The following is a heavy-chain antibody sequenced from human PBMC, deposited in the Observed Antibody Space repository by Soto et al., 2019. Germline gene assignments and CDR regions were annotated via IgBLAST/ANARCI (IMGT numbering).Heavy chain of an antibody. Sequence: GGSLRLSCAASGFTFSSYAMSWVRQAPGKGLEWVSAISGSGGSTYYSDSVKGRFTISSDISNNTLYLQMNSLRADDTAVYYCAKDWGAPYFFDYWGQGTLVTVSS. J-gene: IGHJ4*02. CDR1: GFTFSSYA. V-gene: IGHV3-23*01. CDR3: AKDWGAPYFFDY. D-gene: IGHD1-26*01. CDR2: ISGSGGST.